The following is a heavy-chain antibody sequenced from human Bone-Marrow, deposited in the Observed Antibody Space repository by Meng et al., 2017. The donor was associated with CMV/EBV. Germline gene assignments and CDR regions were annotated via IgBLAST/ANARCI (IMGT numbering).Heavy chain of an antibody. CDR1: GYTFTSYG. D-gene: IGHD3-9*01. Sequence: ASVKVSCKASGYTFTSYGISWVRQATGQGLEWMGWISAYNGNTNYAQKLQGRVTMTTDTSTSTAYMELRSLRSDDTAVYYCARDRSTRYFDWLLPIVDYWGQGTLVTVSS. V-gene: IGHV1-18*01. CDR2: ISAYNGNT. J-gene: IGHJ4*02. CDR3: ARDRSTRYFDWLLPIVDY.